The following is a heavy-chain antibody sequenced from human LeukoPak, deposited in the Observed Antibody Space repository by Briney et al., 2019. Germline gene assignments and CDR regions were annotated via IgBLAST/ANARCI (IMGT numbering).Heavy chain of an antibody. D-gene: IGHD4-17*01. CDR3: ARVTLNDYGDSYDAFDI. V-gene: IGHV1-18*01. Sequence: GASVKVSCKASDYTFTSYGISWVRQAPGQGLEWMGWISAYNGNTNYAQKLQGRVTMTTDTSTSTAYMELRSLRSDDTAVYYCARVTLNDYGDSYDAFDIWGQGTMVTVSS. J-gene: IGHJ3*02. CDR2: ISAYNGNT. CDR1: DYTFTSYG.